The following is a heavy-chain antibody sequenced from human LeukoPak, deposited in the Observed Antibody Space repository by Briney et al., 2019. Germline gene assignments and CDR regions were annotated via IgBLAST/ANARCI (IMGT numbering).Heavy chain of an antibody. J-gene: IGHJ4*02. D-gene: IGHD2-21*02. CDR1: GFTFNNYW. V-gene: IGHV3-74*01. Sequence: GGSLRLSCVVSGFTFNNYWMHWVRQVPGKGLEWVSRINRDGTSTNYAGSVKGRFTISRDNAKHSIYLQMNSLRVEDTAVYYCAKDIVGGGDDYWGQGTLVIVSS. CDR3: AKDIVGGGDDY. CDR2: INRDGTST.